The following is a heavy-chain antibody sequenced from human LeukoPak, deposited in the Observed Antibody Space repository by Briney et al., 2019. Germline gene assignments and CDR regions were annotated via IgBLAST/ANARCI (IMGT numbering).Heavy chain of an antibody. CDR3: AKDDLGDYPDY. CDR1: GFTFSNYG. J-gene: IGHJ4*02. V-gene: IGHV3-33*06. CDR2: IWYDGSNK. Sequence: PGGSLRLSCAASGFTFSNYGMNWVRQAPGKGLEWVALIWYDGSNKYYADSVKGRFTISRDNSKNTLYLQMNSLRAEDTAVYYCAKDDLGDYPDYWGQGTLVTVSS. D-gene: IGHD4-17*01.